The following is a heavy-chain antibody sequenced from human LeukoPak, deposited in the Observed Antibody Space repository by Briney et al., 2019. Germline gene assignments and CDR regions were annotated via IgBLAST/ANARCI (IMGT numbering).Heavy chain of an antibody. J-gene: IGHJ4*02. CDR1: GGSISSYY. CDR2: IYYSGST. CDR3: ARQGQLNFDY. Sequence: SETLSLTCTVSGGSISSYYWSWIRRPPGKGLEWIGYIYYSGSTNYNPSLKSRVTISVDTSKNQFSLKLSSVTAADTAVYYCARQGQLNFDYWGQGTLVTVSS. V-gene: IGHV4-59*01. D-gene: IGHD5-18*01.